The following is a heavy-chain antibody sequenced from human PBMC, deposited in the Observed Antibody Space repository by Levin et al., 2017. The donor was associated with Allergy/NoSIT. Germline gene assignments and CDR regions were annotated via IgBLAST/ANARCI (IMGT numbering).Heavy chain of an antibody. D-gene: IGHD3-22*01. CDR3: AKEASGGYSGYES. Sequence: GGSLRLSCTASGFIFKNYAMSWVRQAPGKSLEWVSSISGRGIGTYYPDSLKGRFTISRDNSKNLVYLQLNGLRPEDTATYYCAKEASGGYSGYESWGQGTLITVSS. CDR1: GFIFKNYA. CDR2: ISGRGIGT. J-gene: IGHJ4*02. V-gene: IGHV3-23*01.